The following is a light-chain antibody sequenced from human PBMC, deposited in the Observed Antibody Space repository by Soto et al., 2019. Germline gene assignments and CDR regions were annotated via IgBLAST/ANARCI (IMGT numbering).Light chain of an antibody. Sequence: EIVLTQSPGTLSLSPGERATLSCRASRSVSGSSLAWYQLKPGQAPRLLISGASSRATGVPDRFSGSESGTDFTFIISRLEPEDFGMYYCHQYGSFPHTFGQGTELETK. V-gene: IGKV3-20*01. J-gene: IGKJ2*01. CDR1: RSVSGSS. CDR3: HQYGSFPHT. CDR2: GAS.